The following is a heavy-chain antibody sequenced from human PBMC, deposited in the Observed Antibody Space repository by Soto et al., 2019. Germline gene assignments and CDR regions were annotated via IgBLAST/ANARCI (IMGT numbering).Heavy chain of an antibody. J-gene: IGHJ6*02. CDR2: IMPIFGTA. CDR1: GGTFSSYA. V-gene: IGHV1-69*01. Sequence: QVQLVQSGAEVKKPGSSVKVSCKASGGTFSSYAISWVRQAPGQGLEWMGGIMPIFGTANYAQKFQGRVTITADESTSTAYMELSSLRSEDTAVYYCARVTVTTPHVRRLGGMDVWGQGTTVTVSS. D-gene: IGHD4-17*01. CDR3: ARVTVTTPHVRRLGGMDV.